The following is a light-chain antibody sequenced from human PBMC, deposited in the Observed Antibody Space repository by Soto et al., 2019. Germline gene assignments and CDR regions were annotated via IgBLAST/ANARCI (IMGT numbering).Light chain of an antibody. CDR2: INSDGSH. Sequence: QPVLTQSPSASASLGASVKLTCTLSSGHSIYAIAWHQQQPEKGPRYLMKINSDGSHSKGDGIPDRFSGSISGSERYLIISSLQSEDEADYYCQTWGTGIHVVFGGGTKLTVL. CDR1: SGHSIYA. J-gene: IGLJ2*01. CDR3: QTWGTGIHVV. V-gene: IGLV4-69*01.